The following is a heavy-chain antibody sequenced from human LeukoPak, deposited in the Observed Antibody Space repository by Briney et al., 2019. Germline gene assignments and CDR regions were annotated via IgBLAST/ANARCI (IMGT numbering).Heavy chain of an antibody. Sequence: GGSLRLSCAASGFTFSDFAMNWVRQAPGKGLEWVSAISDGGSSTYYADSVKGRFSISRDNSKSTLFLQMNSLRAEDSAIYYCVKLRRFLDTTESNYMDVWGKGTTVTVSS. CDR2: ISDGGSST. J-gene: IGHJ6*03. V-gene: IGHV3-23*01. CDR1: GFTFSDFA. CDR3: VKLRRFLDTTESNYMDV. D-gene: IGHD3/OR15-3a*01.